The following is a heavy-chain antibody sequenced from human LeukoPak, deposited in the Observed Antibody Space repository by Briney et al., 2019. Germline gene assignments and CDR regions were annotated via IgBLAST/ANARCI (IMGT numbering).Heavy chain of an antibody. CDR3: ARQATVTTHLDY. CDR1: GYSFTNYW. V-gene: IGHV5-51*01. CDR2: IYPGDSDT. J-gene: IGHJ4*02. D-gene: IGHD4-17*01. Sequence: GESLKISCKGSGYSFTNYWIAWVRQMPGKGLEWMGIIYPGDSDTRYSPSFQGQVTISADKSISTAYLQWSSLKASDSAMYYCARQATVTTHLDYWGQGTLVTVSS.